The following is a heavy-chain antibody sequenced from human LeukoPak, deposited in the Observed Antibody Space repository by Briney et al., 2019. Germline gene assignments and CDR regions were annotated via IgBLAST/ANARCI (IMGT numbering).Heavy chain of an antibody. D-gene: IGHD1-1*01. J-gene: IGHJ4*02. CDR1: GFTFYDYG. Sequence: PGGSLRLSCAASGFTFYDYGMSWVRQAPGKGLEWVSGLNWIGGSTDYADSVKGRFTISRDNAKNSLYLQMNSLRTEDTALYYCARGATGTTFDYWGQGTLVTVSS. CDR2: LNWIGGST. V-gene: IGHV3-20*04. CDR3: ARGATGTTFDY.